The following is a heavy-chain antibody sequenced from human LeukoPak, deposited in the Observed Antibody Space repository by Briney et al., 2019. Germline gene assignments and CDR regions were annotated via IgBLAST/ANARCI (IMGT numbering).Heavy chain of an antibody. CDR3: ARGVGDKYYFDY. CDR1: GFTFSRNW. D-gene: IGHD1-26*01. CDR2: ISTDGSST. V-gene: IGHV3-74*01. J-gene: IGHJ4*02. Sequence: GGSLRLSCAASGFTFSRNWMHWVRQAPGKGLGWLSRISTDGSSTSYADSVQGRFTISRDNAKNTVYLQMDSLRAEDTAVYYCARGVGDKYYFDYWGQGTLVTVSS.